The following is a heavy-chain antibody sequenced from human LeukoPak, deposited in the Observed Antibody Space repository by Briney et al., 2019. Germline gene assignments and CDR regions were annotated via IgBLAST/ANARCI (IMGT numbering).Heavy chain of an antibody. J-gene: IGHJ4*02. Sequence: GGSLRLTCAASGFTFSNNAMSWVRQAPGKGLEWVSATSTSGGSAYYADSVKGRFTISRDNSKNTLYLQMDSLRADDTAVYYCARYSGSYYYPPAWDLWGQGTLVTVSS. CDR2: TSTSGGSA. CDR1: GFTFSNNA. CDR3: ARYSGSYYYPPAWDL. D-gene: IGHD1-26*01. V-gene: IGHV3-23*01.